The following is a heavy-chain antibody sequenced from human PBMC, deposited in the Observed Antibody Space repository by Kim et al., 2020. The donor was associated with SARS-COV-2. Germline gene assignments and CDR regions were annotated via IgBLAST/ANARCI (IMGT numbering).Heavy chain of an antibody. J-gene: IGHJ3*02. CDR3: ARSLGYYVGSGSRGDAFDM. D-gene: IGHD3-22*01. V-gene: IGHV3-11*06. Sequence: GRFTISRDDTKNALYLQMNSLRAEDTAVYYCARSLGYYVGSGSRGDAFDMWGQGTMVSVSS.